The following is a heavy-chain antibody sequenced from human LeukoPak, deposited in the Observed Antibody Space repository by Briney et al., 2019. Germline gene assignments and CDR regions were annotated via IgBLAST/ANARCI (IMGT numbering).Heavy chain of an antibody. V-gene: IGHV3-21*01. Sequence: GGSLRLSCAASGFTFSSYSMNWVRQAPGKGLEWVSSISSSSSYIYYADSVKGRFTISRDSAKYSLYLQMNSLRAEDTAVYYCARELGYCSGGSCYGDYWGQGTLVTVSS. D-gene: IGHD2-15*01. CDR1: GFTFSSYS. J-gene: IGHJ4*02. CDR2: ISSSSSYI. CDR3: ARELGYCSGGSCYGDY.